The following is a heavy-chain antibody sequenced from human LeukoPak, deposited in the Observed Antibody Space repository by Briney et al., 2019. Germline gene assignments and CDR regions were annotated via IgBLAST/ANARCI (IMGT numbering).Heavy chain of an antibody. CDR2: ISSSSSTI. CDR3: AREEDNADEYLREDF. CDR1: GFTFSSYS. J-gene: IGHJ4*02. V-gene: IGHV3-48*01. Sequence: SGGSLRLSCAASGFTFSSYSMNWVRQAPGKGLEWVSYISSSSSTIYYADSVKGRFTISRDNAKNSLYLQMNSLRAEDTAVYYCAREEDNADEYLREDFWGQGILVTVSS. D-gene: IGHD2/OR15-2a*01.